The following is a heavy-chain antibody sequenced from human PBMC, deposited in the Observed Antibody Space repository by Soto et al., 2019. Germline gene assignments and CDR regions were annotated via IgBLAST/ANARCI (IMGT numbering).Heavy chain of an antibody. CDR2: IWYDGSNK. J-gene: IGHJ6*03. CDR3: ARDEANYDILTGYYAPPNYYMDV. V-gene: IGHV3-33*01. D-gene: IGHD3-9*01. CDR1: GFTFSSYG. Sequence: QVQLVESGGGVVQPGRSLRLSCAASGFTFSSYGMHWVRQAPGKGLEWVAVIWYDGSNKYYADSVKGRFTISRDNSKNTLYLQMNSLRTEDTAVYYCARDEANYDILTGYYAPPNYYMDVWGKGTTVTVSS.